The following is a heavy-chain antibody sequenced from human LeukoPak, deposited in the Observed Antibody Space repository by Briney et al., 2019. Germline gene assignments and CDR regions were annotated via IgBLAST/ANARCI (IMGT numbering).Heavy chain of an antibody. CDR1: GGSFSGYY. V-gene: IGHV4-34*01. CDR3: ARGRIAGATLGPRLGYFDY. CDR2: INHSGST. J-gene: IGHJ4*02. D-gene: IGHD1-26*01. Sequence: PSETLSLTCAVYGGSFSGYYWSWIRQPPGKGLEWIGEINHSGSTNYNPSLKSRVTISVDTSKNQFSLKLSSVTAADTAVYYCARGRIAGATLGPRLGYFDYWGQGTLVTVSS.